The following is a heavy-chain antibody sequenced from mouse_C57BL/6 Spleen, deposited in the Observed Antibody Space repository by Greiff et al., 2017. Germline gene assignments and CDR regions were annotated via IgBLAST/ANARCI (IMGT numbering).Heavy chain of an antibody. D-gene: IGHD1-1*01. CDR3: ARGSSRYYYAMDY. CDR2: INYDGSST. J-gene: IGHJ4*01. Sequence: EVKLVESEGGLVQPGSSMKLSCTASGFTFSDYYMAWVRQVPEKGLEWVANINYDGSSTYYLDSLKSRFIISRDNAKNILYLQMSSLKSEDTATYYCARGSSRYYYAMDYWGQGTSVTVSS. V-gene: IGHV5-16*01. CDR1: GFTFSDYY.